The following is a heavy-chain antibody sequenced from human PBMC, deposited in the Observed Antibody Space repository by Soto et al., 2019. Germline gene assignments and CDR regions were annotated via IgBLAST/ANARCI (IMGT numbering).Heavy chain of an antibody. CDR3: ARARSASGSLYFDY. Sequence: QLQLQESGPGLVKPSETLSLTCTVSGGSISSSSYYWGWIRQPPGKGLEWIGTIYYSGSTYYNPSLKSRVTISVDTSKNQFSLNLSSVTAADTAVYYCARARSASGSLYFDYWGQGTLVTVSS. V-gene: IGHV4-39*01. J-gene: IGHJ4*02. D-gene: IGHD3-10*01. CDR2: IYYSGST. CDR1: GGSISSSSYY.